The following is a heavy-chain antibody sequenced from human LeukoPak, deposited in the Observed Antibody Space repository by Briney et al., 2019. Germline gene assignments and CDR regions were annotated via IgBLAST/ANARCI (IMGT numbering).Heavy chain of an antibody. CDR2: IYTSGST. V-gene: IGHV4-61*02. CDR3: ARETSSWYGGLNY. Sequence: PSETLSLTCTVSGGSISSNDYYWSWIRQPAGKGLEWIGRIYTSGSTNYNPSLKSRVTMSVDTSKNQFSLKLSSVTAADTAVYYCARETSSWYGGLNYWGQGTLVTVSS. J-gene: IGHJ4*02. CDR1: GGSISSNDYY. D-gene: IGHD6-13*01.